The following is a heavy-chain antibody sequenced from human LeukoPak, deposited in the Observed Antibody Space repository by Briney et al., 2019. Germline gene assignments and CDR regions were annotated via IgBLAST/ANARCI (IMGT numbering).Heavy chain of an antibody. J-gene: IGHJ4*02. Sequence: PSETLSLTCAVYGGSFSGYYWSWIRQPPGKGLEWIGEINHSGSTNYNPSLKSRVTISVDTSKNQFSLKLSSVTAADTAVYYCARGSDDYGSGSYYPYYWGQGTLVTVSS. CDR2: INHSGST. CDR1: GGSFSGYY. D-gene: IGHD3-10*01. CDR3: ARGSDDYGSGSYYPYY. V-gene: IGHV4-34*01.